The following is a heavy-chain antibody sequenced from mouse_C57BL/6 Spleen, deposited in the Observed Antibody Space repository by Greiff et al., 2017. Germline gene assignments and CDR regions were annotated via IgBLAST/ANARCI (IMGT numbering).Heavy chain of an antibody. Sequence: QVQLQQSGPGLVQPSQSLSITCPVSGFSLTSYGVHWVRQSPGKGLEWLGLIWSGGSTDYNAAFISRLSISKDNSKSQVFFKMNSLQADDTAIYYCARRGVVATNFDVWGTGTTVTVSS. CDR2: IWSGGST. CDR3: ARRGVVATNFDV. J-gene: IGHJ1*03. D-gene: IGHD1-1*01. CDR1: GFSLTSYG. V-gene: IGHV2-2*01.